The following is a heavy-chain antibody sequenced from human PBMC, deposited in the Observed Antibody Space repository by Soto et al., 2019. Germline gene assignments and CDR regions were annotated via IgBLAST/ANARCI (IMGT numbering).Heavy chain of an antibody. D-gene: IGHD3-10*02. Sequence: EVQVVESGGDLIQPGGSLRLSCAASEFAVSHNFMSWVRQAPGKGLEWVSLLYPGGSTYYADSVTGRFTISRDNSKNTLYLQMNSLTAEDTAVYYCASRDRGVRAFDIWGQGTMVTVSS. J-gene: IGHJ3*02. CDR3: ASRDRGVRAFDI. CDR2: LYPGGST. V-gene: IGHV3-53*01. CDR1: EFAVSHNF.